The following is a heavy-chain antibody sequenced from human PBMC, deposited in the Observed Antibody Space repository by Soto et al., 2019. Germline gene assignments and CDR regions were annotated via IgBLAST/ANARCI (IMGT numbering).Heavy chain of an antibody. CDR3: ARSFYFSSTSCYAGDD. V-gene: IGHV1-3*01. D-gene: IGHD2-2*01. CDR2: INAGNGNT. Sequence: ASVKVSCKASGYTFISYAMHWVRQSPGQRLEWMGWINAGNGNTKYSQKFQGRVTITRDTSASTAYMELSSLRSEDTAVYYCARSFYFSSTSCYAGDDWGQGPLVTVSS. CDR1: GYTFISYA. J-gene: IGHJ4*02.